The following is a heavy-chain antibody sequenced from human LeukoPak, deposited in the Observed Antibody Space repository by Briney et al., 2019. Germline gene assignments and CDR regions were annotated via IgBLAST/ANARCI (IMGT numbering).Heavy chain of an antibody. CDR1: GFTFSSYG. J-gene: IGHJ4*02. CDR3: AKDSRWRSLGLPDY. CDR2: ISYDGSNK. Sequence: GRSLRLSCAASGFTFSSYGMHWVRQAPGKGLEWVAVISYDGSNKYYADSVKGRFTISRDNSKNTLYLQMNSLRAEDTAVYYCAKDSRWRSLGLPDYWGQGTPVTVSS. V-gene: IGHV3-30*18. D-gene: IGHD3-16*01.